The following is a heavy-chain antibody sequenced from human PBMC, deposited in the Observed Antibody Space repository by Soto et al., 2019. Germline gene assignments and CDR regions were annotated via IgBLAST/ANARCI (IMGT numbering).Heavy chain of an antibody. CDR3: ARAHDYNWPFGSYYFDY. Sequence: GGSLRLSCAASGFTFSSYAMSWVRQAPGKGLEWVSAISGSGGSIYYADSVKGRFTISRDNAKNSLYLQMNSLRAEDTAVYYCARAHDYNWPFGSYYFDYWGQGTLVTVSS. CDR2: ISGSGGSI. CDR1: GFTFSSYA. V-gene: IGHV3-23*01. D-gene: IGHD4-4*01. J-gene: IGHJ4*02.